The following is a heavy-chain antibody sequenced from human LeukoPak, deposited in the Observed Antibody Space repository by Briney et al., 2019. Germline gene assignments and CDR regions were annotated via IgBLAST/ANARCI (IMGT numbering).Heavy chain of an antibody. CDR1: GYTFTGYY. J-gene: IGHJ4*02. D-gene: IGHD3-10*01. CDR2: INPSGGST. V-gene: IGHV1-46*01. Sequence: GASVKVSCKASGYTFTGYYMHWVQQAPGQGLEWMGIINPSGGSTSYAQKFQGRVSMTRDMSTCTVYMELSSLRSEDTAVYYCASSRYGSGSYPPDYWGQGTLVTVSS. CDR3: ASSRYGSGSYPPDY.